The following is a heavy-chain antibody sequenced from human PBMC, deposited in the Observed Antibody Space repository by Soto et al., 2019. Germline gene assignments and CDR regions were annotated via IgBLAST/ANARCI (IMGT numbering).Heavy chain of an antibody. V-gene: IGHV4-39*01. CDR1: GGSVSSSSYS. CDR3: ARRERAAGTDWWFDP. J-gene: IGHJ5*02. Sequence: PSETLSLTCTVSGGSVSSSSYSWGWIRQSPGKGLEWIGTIYSSENTYYNPSLLSRVTISVDTSKNEFSLRLSSVTAADTAVYYCARRERAAGTDWWFDPWGQGTLVT. D-gene: IGHD6-13*01. CDR2: IYSSENT.